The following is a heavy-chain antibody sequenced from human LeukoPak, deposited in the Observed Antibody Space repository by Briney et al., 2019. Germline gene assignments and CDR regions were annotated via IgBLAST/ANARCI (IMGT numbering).Heavy chain of an antibody. CDR3: ARHVLGDESSGYSYYYYMDV. CDR1: GGTFSSYA. Sequence: ASVKVSXKASGGTFSSYAISWVRQAPGQGLEWMGRIIPIFDTANYAQKFQGRVTITTDESTSTAYMELSSLRSEDTAVYYCARHVLGDESSGYSYYYYMDVWGKGTTVTVSS. J-gene: IGHJ6*03. CDR2: IIPIFDTA. D-gene: IGHD3-22*01. V-gene: IGHV1-69*05.